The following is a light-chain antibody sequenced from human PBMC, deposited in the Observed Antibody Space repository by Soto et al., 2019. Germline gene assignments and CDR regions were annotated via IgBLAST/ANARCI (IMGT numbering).Light chain of an antibody. CDR1: GSNIA. Sequence: QAVVTQPPSASGTPGQRVTISCSGSGSNIAWYQHLPGTSPKLLIYRNNQRPSGVPARFSGSKSGTSASLAISGLRSEDEADYYCAAWDDSLSGPYIFGTGTKLTVL. CDR2: RNN. V-gene: IGLV1-47*01. CDR3: AAWDDSLSGPYI. J-gene: IGLJ1*01.